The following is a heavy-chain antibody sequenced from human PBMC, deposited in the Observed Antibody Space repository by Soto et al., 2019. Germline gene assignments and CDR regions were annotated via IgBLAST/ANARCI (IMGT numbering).Heavy chain of an antibody. Sequence: KASETLSLTCTVSGGSLFGDYCAWIRQPAGGGLEWIGRINSDGNTNYSPSLKSRVTMSVDPSRKHFSLNLTSVTAADTASYFCASARRLENCFDTWGPGIQVTVSS. CDR1: GGSLFGDY. D-gene: IGHD5-12*01. CDR2: INSDGNT. V-gene: IGHV4-4*07. J-gene: IGHJ5*02. CDR3: ASARRLENCFDT.